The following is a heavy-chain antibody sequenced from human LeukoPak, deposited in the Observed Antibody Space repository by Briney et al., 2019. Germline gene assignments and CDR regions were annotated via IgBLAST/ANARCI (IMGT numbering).Heavy chain of an antibody. V-gene: IGHV3-7*01. CDR3: ARDPSYAAFDI. CDR2: INPDGSNS. J-gene: IGHJ3*02. CDR1: GFTFSNSW. Sequence: PGGSLRLSCAASGFTFSNSWMTWVRQAPGKGLERVASINPDGSNSYYLDSVKGRFTISRGNAKNSLDLQMNSLRAEDTAIYYCARDPSYAAFDIWGRGTMVTVSS.